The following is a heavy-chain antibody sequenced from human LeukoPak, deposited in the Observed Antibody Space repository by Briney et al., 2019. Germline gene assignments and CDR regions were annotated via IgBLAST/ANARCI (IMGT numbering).Heavy chain of an antibody. CDR1: GFTFSSYE. CDR3: ASNVGPCRRSPVLMDV. Sequence: PGGSLRLSCAASGFTFSSYEMNWVRQAPGKGLEWVSYITDSGSTIFYADSVKGRFTISRDNAKNSLYLQMNSLRAEDTAVYYCASNVGPCRRSPVLMDVWGEGTTVTVSS. D-gene: IGHD1-26*01. V-gene: IGHV3-48*03. J-gene: IGHJ6*04. CDR2: ITDSGSTI.